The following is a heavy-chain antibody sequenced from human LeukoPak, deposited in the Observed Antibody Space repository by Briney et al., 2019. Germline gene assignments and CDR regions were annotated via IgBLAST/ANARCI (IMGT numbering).Heavy chain of an antibody. D-gene: IGHD3-22*01. CDR3: TRRYNYDSSGYYYVRDAFDI. V-gene: IGHV3-30*02. J-gene: IGHJ3*02. Sequence: GGSLRLSCAASGFTFSSYGMHWVREAPGKGLEWVAFIRYDGSNKYYADSVKGRFTISRDNSKNTLYLQMNSLRAEDTAVYYCTRRYNYDSSGYYYVRDAFDIWGQGTMVTVSS. CDR1: GFTFSSYG. CDR2: IRYDGSNK.